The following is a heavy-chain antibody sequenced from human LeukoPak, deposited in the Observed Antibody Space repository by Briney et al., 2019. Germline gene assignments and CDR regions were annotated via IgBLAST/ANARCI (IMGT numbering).Heavy chain of an antibody. D-gene: IGHD6-25*01. V-gene: IGHV4-34*01. CDR2: MYYSESS. CDR3: ARRRAATIDY. J-gene: IGHJ4*02. CDR1: GGSFSGYY. Sequence: SETLSLTCAVYGGSFSGYYWGWIRQPPGKGLEWIGTMYYSESSYCNPSLKTRVTISVDTSKNQFSLKLSSVTAADTAVYYCARRRAATIDYWGQGTLVTVSS.